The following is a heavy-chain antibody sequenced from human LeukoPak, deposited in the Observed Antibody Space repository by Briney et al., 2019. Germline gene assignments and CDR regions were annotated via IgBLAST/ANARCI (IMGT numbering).Heavy chain of an antibody. Sequence: PGGSLRLSCAASGFTFSSYAMSWVRQAPGKGLEWVSYISNSGTKIYNADSVKGRFTISRDNAKNSLYQQMNSLRAEDTAMYYCARAFNDAFDIWGQGTMVTVSS. CDR1: GFTFSSYA. J-gene: IGHJ3*02. CDR2: ISNSGTKI. CDR3: ARAFNDAFDI. V-gene: IGHV3-48*04.